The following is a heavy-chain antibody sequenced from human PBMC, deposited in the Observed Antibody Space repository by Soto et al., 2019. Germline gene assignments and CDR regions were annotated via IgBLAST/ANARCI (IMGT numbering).Heavy chain of an antibody. CDR3: ARLGAFYSSSWNYYYYGMDV. J-gene: IGHJ6*02. Sequence: SETLSLTCTVSGGSISSSSYDWGWIRQPPGKGLEWIGSIYYSGSTYYNPSLKSRVTISVDTSKNQFSLKLSSVTAADTAVYYCARLGAFYSSSWNYYYYGMDVWGQGTTVTVSS. V-gene: IGHV4-39*01. CDR2: IYYSGST. CDR1: GGSISSSSYD. D-gene: IGHD6-13*01.